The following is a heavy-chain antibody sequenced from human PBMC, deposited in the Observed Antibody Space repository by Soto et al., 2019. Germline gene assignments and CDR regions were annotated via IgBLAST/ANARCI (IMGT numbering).Heavy chain of an antibody. Sequence: QVQLVQSGAEVKKPGSSVKVSCKASGGTFSSYAISWVRQAPGQGLEWMGGIIPIFGTANYAQKFQGRVMITADESTSTAYMELSSLRSEDTAVYYCARGYEYSSSFGYDYWGQGTLVTVSS. CDR1: GGTFSSYA. V-gene: IGHV1-69*01. D-gene: IGHD6-6*01. CDR2: IIPIFGTA. CDR3: ARGYEYSSSFGYDY. J-gene: IGHJ4*02.